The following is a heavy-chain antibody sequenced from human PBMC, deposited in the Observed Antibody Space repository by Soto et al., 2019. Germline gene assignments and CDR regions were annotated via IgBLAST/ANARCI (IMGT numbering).Heavy chain of an antibody. Sequence: QVQLVQSGAEVKEPGASVKVSCKASGYTFTNYWMHWVRQAPGQGLDWMGIINPSDGTTTYAQKFQGRVTVTGDTSTNTVYMELNSLTSDDTAMYYCARGGRDAYYRYWGQGTLVTVSS. CDR1: GYTFTNYW. CDR2: INPSDGTT. V-gene: IGHV1-46*01. CDR3: ARGGRDAYYRY. D-gene: IGHD1-26*01. J-gene: IGHJ4*02.